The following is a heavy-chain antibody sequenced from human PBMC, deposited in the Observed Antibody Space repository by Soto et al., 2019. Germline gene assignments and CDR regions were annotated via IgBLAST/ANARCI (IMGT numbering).Heavy chain of an antibody. CDR2: MNPNSGNT. J-gene: IGHJ6*02. CDR3: ARGYGSGSYYPPGMDV. CDR1: GYTFTSYD. Sequence: ASVKVSCKASGYTFTSYDINWVRQATGQGLEWMGWMNPNSGNTGYAQKFQGRVTMTRNTSISTAYMELSSLRSEDTAVYYCARGYGSGSYYPPGMDVWGQGTTVTVSS. V-gene: IGHV1-8*01. D-gene: IGHD3-10*01.